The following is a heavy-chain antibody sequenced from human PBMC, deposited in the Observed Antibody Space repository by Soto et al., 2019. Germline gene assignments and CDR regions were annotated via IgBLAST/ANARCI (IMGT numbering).Heavy chain of an antibody. Sequence: SETLSLTCTVSGGSISIGDYYWSCIRQPPGKGLEWIGYIYYSGSTYYNPSLKSRVTISVDTSKNQFSLKLSSVTAADTAVYYCARGKDYYGSGSYQDYWGQGTLVTVSS. D-gene: IGHD3-10*01. V-gene: IGHV4-30-4*01. CDR1: GGSISIGDYY. CDR2: IYYSGST. J-gene: IGHJ4*02. CDR3: ARGKDYYGSGSYQDY.